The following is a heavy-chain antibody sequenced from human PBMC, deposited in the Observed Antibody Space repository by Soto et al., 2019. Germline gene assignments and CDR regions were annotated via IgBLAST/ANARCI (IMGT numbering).Heavy chain of an antibody. Sequence: EVQLVESGGGLVKPGGSLRLSCAASGFTFSGHTINWVRQAPGKGLEWVSSVSSTSSHIYYADSVKGRFTVSRENAEKSLYLQMNSLRAEDTAIYYCARCMGYDGSGYAFFDSWGQGTLVTVSS. CDR2: VSSTSSHI. CDR3: ARCMGYDGSGYAFFDS. V-gene: IGHV3-21*01. CDR1: GFTFSGHT. D-gene: IGHD3-10*01. J-gene: IGHJ4*02.